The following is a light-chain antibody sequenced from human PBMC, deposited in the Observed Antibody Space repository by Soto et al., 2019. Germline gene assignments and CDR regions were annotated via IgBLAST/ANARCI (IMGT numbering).Light chain of an antibody. Sequence: DIQMTQSPSSLSESVGDRVTITCRASQSISSYLNWYQQKPGKAPKLLIYAESSLQSGVPSRFSGSGSGTDFTLTISSLQPEDFATYYCQQSYSTPWTFGQGTKVEIK. CDR3: QQSYSTPWT. J-gene: IGKJ1*01. V-gene: IGKV1-39*01. CDR2: AES. CDR1: QSISSY.